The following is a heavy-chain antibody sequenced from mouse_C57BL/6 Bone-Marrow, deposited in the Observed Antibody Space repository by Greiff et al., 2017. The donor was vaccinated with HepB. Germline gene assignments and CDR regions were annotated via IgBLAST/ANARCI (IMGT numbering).Heavy chain of an antibody. V-gene: IGHV1-81*01. D-gene: IGHD2-3*01. J-gene: IGHJ1*03. CDR1: GYTFTSYG. Sequence: QVQLKESGAELARPGASVKLSCKASGYTFTSYGISWVKQRTGQGLEWIGEIYPRSGNTYYNEKFKGKATLTADKSSSTAYMELRSLTSEDSAVYFCARVRVYDYWYFDVWGTGTTVTVSS. CDR2: IYPRSGNT. CDR3: ARVRVYDYWYFDV.